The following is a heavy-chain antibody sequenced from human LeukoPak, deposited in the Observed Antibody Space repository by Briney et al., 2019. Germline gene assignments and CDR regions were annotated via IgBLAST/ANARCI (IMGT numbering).Heavy chain of an antibody. CDR2: IWYDGSNK. D-gene: IGHD2-21*01. CDR3: ARVRLAYCGGDCYSLDY. CDR1: GFTFSSYG. J-gene: IGHJ4*02. V-gene: IGHV3-33*01. Sequence: PGRSLRLSCAASGFTFSSYGMHWVRQAPGKGLEWVAVIWYDGSNKYYADSVKGRFTISRDNSKNTLYLQMNSLRAEDTAVYYCARVRLAYCGGDCYSLDYWGQGTLVTVSS.